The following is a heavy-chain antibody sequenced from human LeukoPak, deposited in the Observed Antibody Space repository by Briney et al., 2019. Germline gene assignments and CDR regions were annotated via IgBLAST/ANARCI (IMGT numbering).Heavy chain of an antibody. CDR2: ISSSGDAL. CDR3: ARDRPDSSSWFSVPYYYYYMDV. J-gene: IGHJ6*03. Sequence: GGSLRLSCAASGFTFSDYYMTWIRQAPGKGLEWLSYISSSGDALYHADSLKGRFTISRDNAENSLYLQMNSLRAEDTAIYYCARDRPDSSSWFSVPYYYYYMDVWGKGTTVTVSS. V-gene: IGHV3-11*01. CDR1: GFTFSDYY. D-gene: IGHD6-13*01.